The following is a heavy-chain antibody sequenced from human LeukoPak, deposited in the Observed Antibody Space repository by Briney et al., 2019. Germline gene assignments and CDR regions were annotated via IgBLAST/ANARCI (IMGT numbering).Heavy chain of an antibody. V-gene: IGHV3-48*03. J-gene: IGHJ4*02. CDR2: ISTSGSTK. CDR3: ARKMDYFDY. D-gene: IGHD2-8*01. Sequence: PGGSLRLSCAASGFTFSSYEMNCVRQAPGKGLEWVSYISTSGSTKYYADSVKGRFTISRDNAKNSLYLQMNSLRAEDTGVYYCARKMDYFDYWGQGTLVTVSS. CDR1: GFTFSSYE.